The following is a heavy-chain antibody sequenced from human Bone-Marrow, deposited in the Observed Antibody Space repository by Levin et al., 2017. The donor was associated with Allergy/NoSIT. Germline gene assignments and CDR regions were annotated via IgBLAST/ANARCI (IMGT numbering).Heavy chain of an antibody. V-gene: IGHV1-69*13. CDR3: AADYYDASGYYRKDY. D-gene: IGHD3-22*01. CDR2: IIPIFDIP. Sequence: SVKVSCKASGGTFNTYVINWVRQAPGQGLEWMGGIIPIFDIPNYAQKFQGRVTITADESTNTAYMEVNSLTSEDTALYYCAADYYDASGYYRKDYWGPGTQVPVSS. J-gene: IGHJ4*02. CDR1: GGTFNTYV.